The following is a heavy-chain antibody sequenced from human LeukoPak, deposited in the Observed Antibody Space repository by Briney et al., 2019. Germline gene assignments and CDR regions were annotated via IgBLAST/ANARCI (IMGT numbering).Heavy chain of an antibody. Sequence: SVKVSCKASGGTFISYAISWVRQAPGQGLEWMGGIIPIFGTANYAQKFQGRVTITADESTSTAYMELSSLRSEDTAVYYCARDEAVGTVTTRESIDPNYYYYGMDVWGQGTTVTVSS. CDR1: GGTFISYA. CDR3: ARDEAVGTVTTRESIDPNYYYYGMDV. V-gene: IGHV1-69*13. J-gene: IGHJ6*02. D-gene: IGHD4-11*01. CDR2: IIPIFGTA.